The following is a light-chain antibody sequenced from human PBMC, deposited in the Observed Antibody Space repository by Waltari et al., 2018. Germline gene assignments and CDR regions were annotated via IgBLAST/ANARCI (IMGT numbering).Light chain of an antibody. Sequence: QSVLTQPPSVSGAPGPGVTISCTGSSSNIGAGYDVPWYQQLPGTAPKPLIYGNSNRPSGVPDRFSGSKSGTSASLAITGLQAEDEADYYCQSYDSSLSGSVFGGGTKLTVL. CDR1: SSNIGAGYD. CDR2: GNS. CDR3: QSYDSSLSGSV. J-gene: IGLJ3*02. V-gene: IGLV1-40*01.